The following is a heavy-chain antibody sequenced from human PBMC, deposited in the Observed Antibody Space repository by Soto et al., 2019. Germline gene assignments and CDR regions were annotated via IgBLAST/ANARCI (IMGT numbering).Heavy chain of an antibody. CDR2: INSDGSST. Sequence: EVQLVESGGGLVQPGGSLRLSCAASGFTFSSYWMHWVRQAPGKGLVWVSRINSDGSSTSYAYSVKGRFTISRDNAKNTLYLQMNSLRAEDTAVYYCVRTSLVVAAATREDYWGQGTLVNVSS. CDR1: GFTFSSYW. CDR3: VRTSLVVAAATREDY. V-gene: IGHV3-74*01. D-gene: IGHD2-15*01. J-gene: IGHJ4*02.